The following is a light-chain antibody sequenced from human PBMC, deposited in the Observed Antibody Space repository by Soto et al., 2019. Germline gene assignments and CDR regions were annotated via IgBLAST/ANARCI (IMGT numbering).Light chain of an antibody. V-gene: IGKV3-20*01. J-gene: IGKJ5*01. CDR3: QQYVTSPAIT. CDR2: GAT. Sequence: EIVLTQSPGALSLSPGERATLSCWASESVGDYLAWYQQKPGQAPRLLIYGATKRTSGTPDRFSGTRSETAFTLAISRLEPGDFAVYYCQQYVTSPAITFGQGTRLEIK. CDR1: ESVGDY.